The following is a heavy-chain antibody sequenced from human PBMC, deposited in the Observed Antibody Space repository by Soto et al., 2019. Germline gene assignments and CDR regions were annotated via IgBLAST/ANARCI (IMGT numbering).Heavy chain of an antibody. V-gene: IGHV1-18*01. CDR1: GYTFTSYG. CDR2: ISAYNGDT. J-gene: IGHJ3*02. Sequence: GQLVQSGAEVKRPGASVKVSCRASGYTFTSYGISWVRQAPGQGLEWMGWISAYNGDTKLSQKFEARVSMTTDTATNTAYMELRSLRSDDTAAYYCARDSFTNKAMVTWALDIWGQGTMVTVSS. CDR3: ARDSFTNKAMVTWALDI. D-gene: IGHD5-18*01.